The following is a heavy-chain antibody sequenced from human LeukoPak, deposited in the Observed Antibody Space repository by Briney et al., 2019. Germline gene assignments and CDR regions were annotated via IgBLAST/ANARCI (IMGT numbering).Heavy chain of an antibody. CDR3: ARSLGGMVRGVNWFDP. D-gene: IGHD3-10*01. CDR2: IYYSGST. V-gene: IGHV4-31*03. CDR1: GGSISSGGYY. J-gene: IGHJ5*02. Sequence: TLSLTCTVSGGSISSGGYYWSWIRQHPGKGLEWIGYIYYSGSTYYNPSLKSRVTISVDTSKNQFSLKLSSVTAADTAVYYCARSLGGMVRGVNWFDPWGRGTLVTVSS.